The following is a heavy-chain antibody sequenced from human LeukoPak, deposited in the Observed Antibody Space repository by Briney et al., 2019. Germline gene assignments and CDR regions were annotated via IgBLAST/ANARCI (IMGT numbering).Heavy chain of an antibody. CDR1: GFIFSSYE. Sequence: GGSLRLSCAASGFIFSSYEMNWVRQAPGKGLEWVSFISGSDGTIYYADSVKGRFTISRDNDKNSLYLQMNSLRVEDTAVYYCARKFPCTVYFEIWGQGTLVSVFS. CDR2: ISGSDGTI. V-gene: IGHV3-48*03. CDR3: ARKFPCTVYFEI. D-gene: IGHD4-11*01. J-gene: IGHJ4*02.